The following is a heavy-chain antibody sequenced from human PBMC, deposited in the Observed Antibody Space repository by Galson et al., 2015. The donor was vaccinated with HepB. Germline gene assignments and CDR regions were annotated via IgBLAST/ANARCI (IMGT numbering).Heavy chain of an antibody. V-gene: IGHV3-23*01. J-gene: IGHJ3*02. CDR1: GFIFSSSA. CDR2: IGGSGITT. D-gene: IGHD4-17*01. Sequence: SLRLSCAASGFIFSSSAMSWVRQAPGKGLEWVSGIGGSGITTYYADSVKGRFTISRDNSKNTLYLQMNSLRAEATAVYYCARPKWATVIAFDIWGQGTMATVSS. CDR3: ARPKWATVIAFDI.